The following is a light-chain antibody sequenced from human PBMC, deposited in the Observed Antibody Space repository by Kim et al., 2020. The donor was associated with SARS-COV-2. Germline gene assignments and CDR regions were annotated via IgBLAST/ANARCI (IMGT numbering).Light chain of an antibody. CDR1: RPIRGW. CDR2: NAS. Sequence: ASVGDRVILTCRASRPIRGWLAWYQLRPGKAPKLLIYNASTLESGVPSRFTGSGSGTEFTLTISTLQPDDFATYFCQQYKTYPLTFGGGTKVDIK. J-gene: IGKJ4*01. CDR3: QQYKTYPLT. V-gene: IGKV1-5*03.